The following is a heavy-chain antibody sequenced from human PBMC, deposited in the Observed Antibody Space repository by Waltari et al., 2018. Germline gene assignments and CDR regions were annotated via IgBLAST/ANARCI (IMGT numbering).Heavy chain of an antibody. CDR1: GGSFSGYY. Sequence: QVHLQQWGAGLSKPSETLSLTCAVYGGSFSGYYWSWFRQPPGEGLEWIGEINHSENTNYSPSLKGRVTISLDTSRTQFSLKLNSVTAADTAIYYCARSFLAASGTGYFYMDVWGKGTTVTVSS. CDR3: ARSFLAASGTGYFYMDV. J-gene: IGHJ6*03. D-gene: IGHD6-13*01. V-gene: IGHV4-34*01. CDR2: INHSENT.